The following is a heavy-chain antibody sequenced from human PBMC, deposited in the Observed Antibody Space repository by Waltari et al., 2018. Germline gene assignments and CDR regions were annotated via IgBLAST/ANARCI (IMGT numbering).Heavy chain of an antibody. D-gene: IGHD7-27*01. CDR3: ASGDHFVFDS. J-gene: IGHJ4*02. CDR2: IYLGDLDT. CDR1: GNNLNTFC. V-gene: IGHV5-51*01. Sequence: VTVVQSGAEVKQPGESLKISCNVYGNNLNTFCITWVRRMPGKGLDWMGAIYLGDLDTRYSPPFRGHVTISADKSIHTAYLQLESLKISDTAIYFCASGDHFVFDSWGQGSLVTVSS.